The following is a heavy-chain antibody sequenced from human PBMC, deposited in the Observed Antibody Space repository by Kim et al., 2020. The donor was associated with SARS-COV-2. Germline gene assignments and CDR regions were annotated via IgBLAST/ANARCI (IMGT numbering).Heavy chain of an antibody. V-gene: IGHV3-23*01. Sequence: GGSLRLSCAASGFTFSSYVMSWVRQAPGKGLEWVSAISGSGGTTYYADSVKGRFTISRDNSKNTLYLQMNSLRAEDTAVYYCAKTPVLLWFGEEFDYWGQGTLVTVSS. CDR2: ISGSGGTT. D-gene: IGHD3-10*01. CDR1: GFTFSSYV. CDR3: AKTPVLLWFGEEFDY. J-gene: IGHJ4*02.